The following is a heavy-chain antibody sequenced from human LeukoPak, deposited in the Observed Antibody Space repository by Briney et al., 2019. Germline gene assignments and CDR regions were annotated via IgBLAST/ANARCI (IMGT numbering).Heavy chain of an antibody. J-gene: IGHJ4*02. D-gene: IGHD3-10*01. CDR2: IRGKAYGGTA. CDR3: NGIT. V-gene: IGHV3-49*04. CDR1: GFTFGDYA. Sequence: GGSLRLSCTASGFTFGDYAMSWVRHAPGKGLEWIGFIRGKAYGGTAQYAASVTGRFTISRDDSKSIAYLQMNSLKTEDTAVYYCNGITWGQGTLVTVSS.